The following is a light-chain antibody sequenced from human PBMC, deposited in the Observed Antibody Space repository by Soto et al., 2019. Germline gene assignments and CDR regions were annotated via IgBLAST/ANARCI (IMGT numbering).Light chain of an antibody. Sequence: QSVLTQPPSVSGAPGQRVTISCTGSSSNIGAGYDVHWYQQLPGTAPKLLIYSNNNRPSGVPGRFSGSKSGTSASLAITGLQAEDEADYYCQSFDSSLSGWVFGGGTKLTVL. V-gene: IGLV1-40*01. CDR3: QSFDSSLSGWV. J-gene: IGLJ3*02. CDR1: SSNIGAGYD. CDR2: SNN.